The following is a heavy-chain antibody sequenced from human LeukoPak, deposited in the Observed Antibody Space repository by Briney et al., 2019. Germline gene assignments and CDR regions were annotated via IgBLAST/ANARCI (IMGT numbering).Heavy chain of an antibody. D-gene: IGHD3-3*01. Sequence: SQTLSLTCTVSGGSISSYYWSWIRQPPGKGLEWIGYIYYSGSTNYNPSLKSRVTISVDTSKNQFSLKLSSVTAADTAVYYCARQSWDGESGLEFDPWGQGTLVTVSS. CDR1: GGSISSYY. J-gene: IGHJ5*02. CDR2: IYYSGST. V-gene: IGHV4-59*08. CDR3: ARQSWDGESGLEFDP.